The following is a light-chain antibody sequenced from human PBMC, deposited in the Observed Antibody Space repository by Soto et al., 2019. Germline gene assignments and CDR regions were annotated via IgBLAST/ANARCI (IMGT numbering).Light chain of an antibody. V-gene: IGLV2-23*01. J-gene: IGLJ2*01. CDR1: SSDVGSYNL. Sequence: QSVLPHPASVCWSPRQAITISCTGTSSDVGSYNLVSWYQQHPGKAPKLMIFEGSRRPSGVSSRFSGSKSGNTASLTISGLQAEDEADHYCCSYAGNNTVVFGGGTKVTVL. CDR2: EGS. CDR3: CSYAGNNTVV.